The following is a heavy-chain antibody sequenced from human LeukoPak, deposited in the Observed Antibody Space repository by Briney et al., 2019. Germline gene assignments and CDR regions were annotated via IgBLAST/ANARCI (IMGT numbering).Heavy chain of an antibody. CDR3: ARGPNYYDSSGSYSTYFHH. CDR1: GGSFSGYY. CDR2: INHSGST. V-gene: IGHV4-34*01. D-gene: IGHD3-22*01. J-gene: IGHJ1*01. Sequence: SETLSLTCAVYGGSFSGYYWSWIRQPPGKGLEWIGEINHSGSTNYNPSLKSRVTISVDTSKNQFSLKLSSVTAADTAVYYCARGPNYYDSSGSYSTYFHHWGQGTLVTVSS.